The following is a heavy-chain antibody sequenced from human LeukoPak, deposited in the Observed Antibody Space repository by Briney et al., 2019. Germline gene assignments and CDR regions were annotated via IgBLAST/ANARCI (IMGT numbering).Heavy chain of an antibody. V-gene: IGHV3-23*01. D-gene: IGHD4-17*01. CDR3: AKDHDYGANPGTFDY. CDR1: GFTFSSYA. Sequence: PGGSLRLSCAASGFTFSSYAMSCVRQAPGKGLEWASAISGSGGSTYYADSVKGRFTISRDNSKNTLYLQMNSLRAEDTAVYYCAKDHDYGANPGTFDYWGQGTLVTVSS. J-gene: IGHJ4*02. CDR2: ISGSGGST.